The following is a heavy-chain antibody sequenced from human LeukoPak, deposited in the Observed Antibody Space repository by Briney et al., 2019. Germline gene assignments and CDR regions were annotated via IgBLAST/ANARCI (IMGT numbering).Heavy chain of an antibody. CDR2: IIPIFGTA. V-gene: IGHV1-69*06. J-gene: IGHJ4*01. CDR3: ARGIAGRPGLHF. CDR1: GGTFSSYG. Sequence: SVKVSCKASGGTFSSYGISWVRQAPGQGLEWMGGIIPIFGTANYAQIFQGRVTITADKSTTTAYMEVSSLTSEDTAVYYCARGIAGRPGLHFWGQGTLVTISS. D-gene: IGHD6-6*01.